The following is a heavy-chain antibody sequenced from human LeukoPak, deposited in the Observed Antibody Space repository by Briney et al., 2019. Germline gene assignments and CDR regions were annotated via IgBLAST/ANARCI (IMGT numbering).Heavy chain of an antibody. CDR2: INHSGST. Sequence: PSETLSLTCAVYGGSFSGYYWSWIRQPPGKGLGWIGEINHSGSTNYNPSLKSRVTISVDTSKNQFSLKLSSVTAADTAVYYCARGSPYDYWGQGTLVTVSS. V-gene: IGHV4-34*01. CDR1: GGSFSGYY. CDR3: ARGSPYDY. J-gene: IGHJ4*02.